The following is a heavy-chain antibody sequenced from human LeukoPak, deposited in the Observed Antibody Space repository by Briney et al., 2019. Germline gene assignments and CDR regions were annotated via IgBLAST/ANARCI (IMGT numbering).Heavy chain of an antibody. D-gene: IGHD1-26*01. J-gene: IGHJ4*02. CDR1: GYTFTSYD. CDR2: ISAYNGNT. Sequence: GASVKVSCKASGYTFTSYDINWVRQATGQGLEWMGWISAYNGNTNYAQKLQGRVTMTTDTSTSTAYMELRSLRSDDTAVYYCARKIGYSGSYYGSLVDYWGQGTLVTVSS. CDR3: ARKIGYSGSYYGSLVDY. V-gene: IGHV1-18*01.